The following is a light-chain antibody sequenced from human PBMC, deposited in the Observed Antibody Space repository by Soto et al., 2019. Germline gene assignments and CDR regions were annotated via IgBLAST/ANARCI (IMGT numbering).Light chain of an antibody. V-gene: IGKV2-28*01. CDR1: QSLLYSNGNNY. CDR3: MQPLQTPYT. J-gene: IGKJ2*01. Sequence: DIVMTQSPLSLPVTPGEPASISCRSSQSLLYSNGNNYLDWYLQKPGQSPQLLIYLASSRASGVTDRFSGSGSGTDFTLKISRVEAEDVGVYYCMQPLQTPYTFGQVTKLEIK. CDR2: LAS.